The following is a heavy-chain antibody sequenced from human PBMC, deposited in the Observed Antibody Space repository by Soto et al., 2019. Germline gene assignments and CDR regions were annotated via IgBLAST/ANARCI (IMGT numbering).Heavy chain of an antibody. CDR2: IYSGGST. J-gene: IGHJ6*02. CDR1: GFTVSSNY. V-gene: IGHV3-53*01. Sequence: PGGSLRLSCAASGFTVSSNYMSWVRQAPGKGLEWVSVIYSGGSTYYADSVKGRFTISRDNSKNTLYLQMNSLRAEDTAVYYCARNYDFWSGYYRHHYYGMDVWGQGTTVTVSS. CDR3: ARNYDFWSGYYRHHYYGMDV. D-gene: IGHD3-3*01.